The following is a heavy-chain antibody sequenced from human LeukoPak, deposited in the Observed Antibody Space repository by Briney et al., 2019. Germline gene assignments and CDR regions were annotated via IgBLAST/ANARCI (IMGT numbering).Heavy chain of an antibody. CDR2: IKEDGSEK. Sequence: GGSLRLSCAASGFTFSNYWMTWVRQAPGKGLEWVASIKEDGSEKYYVDSVKGRFTISRDNAKISLYLQVNSLRAEDTAVYYCARDGRLDCSSTSCYDLDYWGQGTLVTVSS. CDR1: GFTFSNYW. J-gene: IGHJ4*02. D-gene: IGHD2-2*01. V-gene: IGHV3-7*01. CDR3: ARDGRLDCSSTSCYDLDY.